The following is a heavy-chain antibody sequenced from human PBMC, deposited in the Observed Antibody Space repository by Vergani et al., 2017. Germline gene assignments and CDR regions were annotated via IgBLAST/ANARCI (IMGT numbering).Heavy chain of an antibody. V-gene: IGHV3-21*01. CDR1: GFTFSSYS. Sequence: EVQLVESGGGLVKPGGSLRLSCAASGFTFSSYSMNWVRQAPGKGLEWVSSISSSSSYLDYADSVKGRFTISRDNAKNSLYLQMNSLRAEDTAVYYCARDRAEMELLSIDYWGQGTLVTVSS. CDR3: ARDRAEMELLSIDY. CDR2: ISSSSSYL. D-gene: IGHD5-24*01. J-gene: IGHJ4*02.